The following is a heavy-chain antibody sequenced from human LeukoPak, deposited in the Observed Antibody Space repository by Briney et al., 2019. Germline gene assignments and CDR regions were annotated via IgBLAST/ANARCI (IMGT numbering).Heavy chain of an antibody. Sequence: SETLSLTCTVPAGSITSYYCSWIRQPAGKGPECIGRIYTSGSTNYNPSLKILITMSVDTSKNQFSLKLSSVTAADTAVYYCAVAPTRRGFDYWAQGTLVTVSS. CDR3: AVAPTRRGFDY. CDR2: IYTSGST. CDR1: AGSITSYY. D-gene: IGHD2-15*01. J-gene: IGHJ4*02. V-gene: IGHV4-4*07.